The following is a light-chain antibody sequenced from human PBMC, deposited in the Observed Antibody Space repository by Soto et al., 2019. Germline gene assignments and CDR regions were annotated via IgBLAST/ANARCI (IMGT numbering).Light chain of an antibody. J-gene: IGKJ4*01. Sequence: DIVMTQSPDSLAVSLGERATINCKSSQSVLYSSKNKNFLAWYQQKPGQPPKLLIYWASTRESGVPDRFSGGGSGTDFTLTISSLQAEEVAVYYCQQYFSTPLTFGGGTKVEIK. CDR1: QSVLYSSKNKNF. V-gene: IGKV4-1*01. CDR3: QQYFSTPLT. CDR2: WAS.